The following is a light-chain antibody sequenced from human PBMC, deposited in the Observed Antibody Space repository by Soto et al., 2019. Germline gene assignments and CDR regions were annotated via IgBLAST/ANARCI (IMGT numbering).Light chain of an antibody. CDR3: GSFTSGSTYV. V-gene: IGLV2-14*01. CDR1: SSDVGGYNY. CDR2: GVS. J-gene: IGLJ1*01. Sequence: SALTQPASVSGSPGQSITISCTGTSSDVGGYNYVSWYQHHPGKAPKLMIYGVSNRPSGISNRFSGSKSGSTASLTISGLQAEDEADYYCGSFTSGSTYVFGTGTKVTVL.